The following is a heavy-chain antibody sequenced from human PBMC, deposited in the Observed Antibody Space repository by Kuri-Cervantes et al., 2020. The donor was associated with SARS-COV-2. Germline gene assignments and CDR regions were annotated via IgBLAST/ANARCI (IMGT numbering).Heavy chain of an antibody. V-gene: IGHV3-7*04. CDR3: ARAVGASDSF. J-gene: IGHJ4*02. Sequence: GGPLRLSCAASGFTFNSYWMSWVRQAPGKGLEWVANGNQDGTQKYYVDSVKVRSTISRDNAKNSVYLQMNSLRADDTALYYCARAVGASDSFWGQGTLVTVSS. D-gene: IGHD3-22*01. CDR2: GNQDGTQK. CDR1: GFTFNSYW.